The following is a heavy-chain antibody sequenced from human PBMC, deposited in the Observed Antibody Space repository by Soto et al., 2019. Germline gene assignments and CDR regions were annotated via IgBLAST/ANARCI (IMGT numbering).Heavy chain of an antibody. Sequence: QVQLQESGPGLVKPSQTLSLTCTVSGGSISSGGYYWSWIRQHPGKGLEWIGYIYYSGSTYYYPSLKSRFTIPVETSKNQCTLKLSSVAAADTAVYYCGRVCGGDCHNGMDVWGQGTTVTVSS. CDR3: GRVCGGDCHNGMDV. J-gene: IGHJ6*02. D-gene: IGHD2-21*02. CDR2: IYYSGST. V-gene: IGHV4-31*03. CDR1: GGSISSGGYY.